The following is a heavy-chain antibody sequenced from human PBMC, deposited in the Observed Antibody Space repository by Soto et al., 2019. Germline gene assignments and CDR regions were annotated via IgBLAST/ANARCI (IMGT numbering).Heavy chain of an antibody. CDR2: ISYDGSNK. CDR3: ARALLSVRGVIYYYYYGMDV. Sequence: LRLSCAASGFTFSSYGVHWVRQAPGKGLEWVAVISYDGSNKHYADSVKGRFTISRDNSKNTLYLQMNSLRAEDTAVYYCARALLSVRGVIYYYYYGMDVWGQGTTVTVSS. J-gene: IGHJ6*02. CDR1: GFTFSSYG. V-gene: IGHV3-30-3*01. D-gene: IGHD3-10*01.